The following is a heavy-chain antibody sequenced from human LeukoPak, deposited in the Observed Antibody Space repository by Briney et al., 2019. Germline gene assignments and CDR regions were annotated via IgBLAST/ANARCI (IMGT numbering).Heavy chain of an antibody. CDR3: ARGGGWRRHYYDSSGHSQKNWFDP. CDR2: INHSGST. V-gene: IGHV4-34*01. J-gene: IGHJ5*02. D-gene: IGHD3-22*01. Sequence: SETLSLTCAVYGGSFSGYYWSWIRQPPGKGLEWIGEINHSGSTNYNPSLKSRVTISVDTSKNQFSLKLSSVTAADTAVYYCARGGGWRRHYYDSSGHSQKNWFDPWGQGTLVTVSS. CDR1: GGSFSGYY.